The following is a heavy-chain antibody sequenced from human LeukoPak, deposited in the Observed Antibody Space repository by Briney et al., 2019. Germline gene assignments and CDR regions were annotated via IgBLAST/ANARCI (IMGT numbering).Heavy chain of an antibody. CDR3: ARHANIVVVPAAIDY. Sequence: SETLSLTCAVYGGSFSGYYWSWIRQPPGKGLEWIGEINHSGSTNYNPSLKSRVTISVDTSKNQFSLKLSSVTAADTAVYYCARHANIVVVPAAIDYWGQGTLVTVSS. J-gene: IGHJ4*02. D-gene: IGHD2-2*01. CDR2: INHSGST. V-gene: IGHV4-34*01. CDR1: GGSFSGYY.